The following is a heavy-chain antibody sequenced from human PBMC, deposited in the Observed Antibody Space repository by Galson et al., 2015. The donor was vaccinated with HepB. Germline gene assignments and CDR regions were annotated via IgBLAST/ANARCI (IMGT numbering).Heavy chain of an antibody. CDR1: GYTFTLYG. J-gene: IGHJ4*02. V-gene: IGHV1-18*01. CDR2: ISTYNGYT. Sequence: QSGAEVKKPGASVKVSCKTSGYTFTLYGISWVRQAPGQGLEWMGWISTYNGYTKYAQKLQGRVTMTTDTSTSTAYMELRSLRSDDTAVYYCAREGLLPPDDYGDYAREHFDYWGQGTLVTVSS. D-gene: IGHD4-17*01. CDR3: AREGLLPPDDYGDYAREHFDY.